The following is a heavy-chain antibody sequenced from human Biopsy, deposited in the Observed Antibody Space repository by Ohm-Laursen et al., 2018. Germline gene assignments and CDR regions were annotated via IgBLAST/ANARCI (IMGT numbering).Heavy chain of an antibody. CDR3: ARGEGSSWFDP. D-gene: IGHD1-26*01. V-gene: IGHV1-2*02. CDR1: GYTFTGYY. CDR2: INPNSGGT. J-gene: IGHJ5*02. Sequence: ASVKVSCKASGYTFTGYYMHWVRQAPGQGLEWMGWINPNSGGTNYAQKFQGRVTMTRDTSISTAYMELSSLTSDDTAVYFCARGEGSSWFDPWGHGTLVTVSS.